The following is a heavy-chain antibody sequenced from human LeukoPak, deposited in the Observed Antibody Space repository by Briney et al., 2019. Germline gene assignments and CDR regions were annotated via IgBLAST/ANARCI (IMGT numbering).Heavy chain of an antibody. CDR3: AKPRYSSSLVAFDY. D-gene: IGHD6-13*01. CDR1: GFTLSIYA. J-gene: IGHJ4*02. V-gene: IGHV3-23*01. CDR2: ISGSGGST. Sequence: GGSLRLSYAASGFTLSIYAMSGVRQAPGKGLEWVSAISGSGGSTYYADSVKGRFTISRDNSKNTLYLQMNSLRAEDTAVYYCAKPRYSSSLVAFDYWGQGTLVTVSS.